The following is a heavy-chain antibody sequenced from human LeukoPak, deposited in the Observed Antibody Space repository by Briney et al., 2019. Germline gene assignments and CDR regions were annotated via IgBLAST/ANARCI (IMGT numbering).Heavy chain of an antibody. J-gene: IGHJ5*01. D-gene: IGHD4/OR15-4a*01. CDR2: IYSGRTF. V-gene: IGHV4-39*01. Sequence: PSGTLSLTCTISAASISSSNHHWGWIRQSPGKGLEWIGSIYSGRTFYYNPSLNSRVTISVVTSKDQFTLQLNSVTAADTAVYYCVRHDGRGGATMGAFDSWGQGSLVTVSS. CDR1: AASISSSNHH. CDR3: VRHDGRGGATMGAFDS.